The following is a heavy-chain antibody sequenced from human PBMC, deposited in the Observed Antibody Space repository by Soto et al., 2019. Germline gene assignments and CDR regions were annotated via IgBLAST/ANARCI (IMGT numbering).Heavy chain of an antibody. V-gene: IGHV3-23*01. D-gene: IGHD6-13*01. CDR2: MSGSDGST. CDR1: GFTFSRYA. Sequence: HPGGSLRLSCAASGFTFSRYAMSWVRQAPGKGLEWVSTMSGSDGSTYYADSVEGRFTISRDNSKNTLYLLMNSLRSDDTALYYCAKDAYSNNWYPYYSDYWGQGTLVTVSS. J-gene: IGHJ4*02. CDR3: AKDAYSNNWYPYYSDY.